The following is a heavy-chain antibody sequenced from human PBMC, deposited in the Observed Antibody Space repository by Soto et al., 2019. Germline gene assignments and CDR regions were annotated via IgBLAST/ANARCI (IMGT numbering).Heavy chain of an antibody. CDR1: GYTFTGYA. J-gene: IGHJ4*02. CDR2: INAGNGNT. CDR3: ARAVAVPADFDY. D-gene: IGHD6-19*01. V-gene: IGHV1-3*05. Sequence: QVQLVQSGAEEKKPGASVKVSCKASGYTFTGYAMHWVRQAPGQRLEWMGWINAGNGNTKYSQKFQGRVTITRDTSASTAYMELSSLRSADTAVYYCARAVAVPADFDYWGQRTLVTVSS.